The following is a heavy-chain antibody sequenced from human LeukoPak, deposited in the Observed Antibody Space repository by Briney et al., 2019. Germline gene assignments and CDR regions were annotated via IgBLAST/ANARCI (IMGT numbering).Heavy chain of an antibody. Sequence: PGGSLRLSCEASGFSFSSYAMSWVRQAPGKGLEWVSAIGGSTYYADSVKGRFTISRDNSKNTLYPQMNSLRAEDTAVYYCAKDQGDLAADWGQGTLVTVSS. V-gene: IGHV3-23*01. CDR3: AKDQGDLAAD. CDR2: IGGST. D-gene: IGHD6-13*01. J-gene: IGHJ4*02. CDR1: GFSFSSYA.